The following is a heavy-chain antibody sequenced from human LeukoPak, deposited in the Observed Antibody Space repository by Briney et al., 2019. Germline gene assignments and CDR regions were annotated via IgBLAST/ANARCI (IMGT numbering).Heavy chain of an antibody. J-gene: IGHJ6*02. CDR2: XXPGDSDT. V-gene: IGHV5-51*01. CDR1: XYXXSSXX. CDR3: ARSGLDSNYYYYYGMDV. Sequence: SLXISCEGSXYXXSSXXIGWVRQXPGKGXEWMGXXXPGDSDTRYSPSFQGQVTISADKSISTAYLQWSSLKASDTAMYYCARSGLDSNYYYYYGMDVWGQGTTVTVSS. D-gene: IGHD2-15*01.